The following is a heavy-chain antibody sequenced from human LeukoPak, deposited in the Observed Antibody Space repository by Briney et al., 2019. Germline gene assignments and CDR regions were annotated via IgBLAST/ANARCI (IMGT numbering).Heavy chain of an antibody. CDR3: ARGGSLRYFDWLRDYYYYYYMDV. V-gene: IGHV1-8*02. D-gene: IGHD3-9*01. Sequence: ASVKVSCKASGFTFTGYYLHWVRQAPGQGLEWMGWMNPNSGNTGYAQKFQGRVTMTRNTSISTAYMELSSLRSEDTAVYYCARGGSLRYFDWLRDYYYYYYMDVWGKGTTVTISS. J-gene: IGHJ6*03. CDR2: MNPNSGNT. CDR1: GFTFTGYY.